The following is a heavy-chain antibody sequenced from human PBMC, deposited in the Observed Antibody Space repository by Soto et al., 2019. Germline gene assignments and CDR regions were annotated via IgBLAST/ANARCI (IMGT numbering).Heavy chain of an antibody. CDR1: GFTFSSYA. Sequence: GGSLRLSCAASGFTFSSYAMSWVRQAPGKGQEWVSAVGTGGTAYYADSVKGRFTISRDNAKNSLYLQMNSLRAEDTAVYYCATYYGSGSYFPDHYYYGMDVWGQGTTVTVSS. CDR2: VGTGGTA. J-gene: IGHJ6*02. CDR3: ATYYGSGSYFPDHYYYGMDV. V-gene: IGHV3-23*01. D-gene: IGHD3-10*01.